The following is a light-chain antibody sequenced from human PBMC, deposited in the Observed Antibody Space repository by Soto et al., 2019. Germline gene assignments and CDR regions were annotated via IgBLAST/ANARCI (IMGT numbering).Light chain of an antibody. CDR3: SSYAGSSNV. CDR2: EVN. CDR1: SSDVGVYNY. Sequence: HSALTQPPSASGSPGQSVAISCTGTSSDVGVYNYVSWYQQHPGKAPKLMIYEVNKRPSGVPDRFSGSKSGNTASLTVSGLQAEDEADYYCSSYAGSSNVFGTGTKVTV. J-gene: IGLJ1*01. V-gene: IGLV2-8*01.